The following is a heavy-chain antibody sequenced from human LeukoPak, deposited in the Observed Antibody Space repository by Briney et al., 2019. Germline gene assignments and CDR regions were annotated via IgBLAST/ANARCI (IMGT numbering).Heavy chain of an antibody. CDR2: ISDRGDTI. V-gene: IGHV3-11*01. CDR1: GFTFSDYY. CDR3: ARLKAGN. J-gene: IGHJ4*01. Sequence: GGSLRLSCTASGFTFSDYYMSWIRQAPGKGLEWVSYISDRGDTIYYADSVKGRFTISRDNANNSVSLQKDSLRDEDTAVYYCARLKAGNWGPGSLVTVSS.